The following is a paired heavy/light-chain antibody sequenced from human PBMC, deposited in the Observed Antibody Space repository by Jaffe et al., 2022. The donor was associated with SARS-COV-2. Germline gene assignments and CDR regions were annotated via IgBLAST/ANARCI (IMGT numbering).Heavy chain of an antibody. Sequence: EAQVVESGGGLVKPGGSLRLSCATSGFTFTHAWMSWVRQAPGKGLEWVGRILSKAGGETTHYAAPVKGRFTISRDDSKATVYLQMNSLETEDSAVYYCVTHRTEGTFDPWGQGTLVTVSS. CDR3: VTHRTEGTFDP. CDR1: GFTFTHAW. J-gene: IGHJ5*02. V-gene: IGHV3-15*01. D-gene: IGHD1-1*01. CDR2: ILSKAGGETT.
Light chain of an antibody. CDR1: QDIDNS. Sequence: DIQMTQSPSSLSASVGDRVTITCQASQDIDNSLNWYQQKPGKAPKLLIYDASNLKTGVPSRFSGSGSGTDFSFTISSLQPEDVATYSCQQSHNLPFTFGQGTKLEIK. J-gene: IGKJ2*01. V-gene: IGKV1-33*01. CDR2: DAS. CDR3: QQSHNLPFT.